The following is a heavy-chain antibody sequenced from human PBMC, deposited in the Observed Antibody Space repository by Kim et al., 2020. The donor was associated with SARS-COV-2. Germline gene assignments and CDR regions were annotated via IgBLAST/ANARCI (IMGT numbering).Heavy chain of an antibody. V-gene: IGHV5-51*01. Sequence: TRYSPSFQGQVTISADKSISTAYLQWSSLKASDTAMYYCAILSPPYYGMDVWGQGTTVTVSS. CDR2: T. CDR3: AILSPPYYGMDV. J-gene: IGHJ6*02.